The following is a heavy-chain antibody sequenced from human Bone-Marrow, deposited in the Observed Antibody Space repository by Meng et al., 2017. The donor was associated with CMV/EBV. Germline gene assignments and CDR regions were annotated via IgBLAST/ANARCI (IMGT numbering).Heavy chain of an antibody. Sequence: GESLKISCAASGFIFDDYAMNWVRQAPGKGLEWVAYINSRDSTLYYADSVKGRFTISRDNAKNSLYLQMNSLRGEDTAVYYCARGGYCTTTTCYYLNAFDIWGQGTMVTVSS. CDR3: ARGGYCTTTTCYYLNAFDI. CDR1: GFIFDDYA. V-gene: IGHV3-48*03. CDR2: INSRDSTL. J-gene: IGHJ3*02. D-gene: IGHD2-8*01.